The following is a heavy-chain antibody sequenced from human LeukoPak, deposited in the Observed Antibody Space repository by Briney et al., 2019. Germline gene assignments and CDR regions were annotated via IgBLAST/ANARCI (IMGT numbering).Heavy chain of an antibody. CDR3: AREYSSSLGAFDI. Sequence: SVKVSCKASGGTFSSYAISWVRQAPGQGLEWMGGIIPIFGTANSPQNFQGRVTITADESTSTAYMELSSLRSEDTAVYYCAREYSSSLGAFDIWGQGTMVTVSS. CDR1: GGTFSSYA. D-gene: IGHD6-6*01. CDR2: IIPIFGTA. V-gene: IGHV1-69*13. J-gene: IGHJ3*02.